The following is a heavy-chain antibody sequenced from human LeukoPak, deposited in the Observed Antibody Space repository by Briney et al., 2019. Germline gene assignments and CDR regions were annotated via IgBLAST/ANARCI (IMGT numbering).Heavy chain of an antibody. D-gene: IGHD5-12*01. Sequence: SETLSLSSTDSGGSISSYYWSWIRQPAGKGLEWIGRIYTSGSTNYDPSLKSRVTMSVDTSKNQFSLKLSSVTAADTAVYYCARGFTGYSGYDSYYFDYWGQGTLVTVSS. CDR1: GGSISSYY. CDR3: ARGFTGYSGYDSYYFDY. V-gene: IGHV4-4*07. J-gene: IGHJ4*02. CDR2: IYTSGST.